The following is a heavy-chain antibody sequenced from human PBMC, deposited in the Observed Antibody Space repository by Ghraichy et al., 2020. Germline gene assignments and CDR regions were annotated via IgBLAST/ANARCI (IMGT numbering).Heavy chain of an antibody. J-gene: IGHJ4*02. CDR3: ARWGRGHYYDSSGYFDY. CDR1: GFTVSSNY. V-gene: IGHV3-53*01. CDR2: IYSGGST. D-gene: IGHD3-22*01. Sequence: GESLNISCAASGFTVSSNYMSWVRQAPGKGLEWVSVIYSGGSTYYADSVKGRFTISRDNSKNTLYLQMNSLRAEDTAVYYCARWGRGHYYDSSGYFDYWGQGTLVTVSS.